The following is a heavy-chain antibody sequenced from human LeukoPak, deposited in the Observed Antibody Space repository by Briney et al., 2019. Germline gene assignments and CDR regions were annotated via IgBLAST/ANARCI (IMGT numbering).Heavy chain of an antibody. CDR2: IISNGEST. Sequence: AGGSLGLSCSASGFTFSGYAMHWVRQAPGKGLEYVSAIISNGESTYYSDSVKDRFTISRDNSKNTLYLQMSSLRPEDTAVYYCVKSASTWCLFDYWGQGTLVTVSS. CDR3: VKSASTWCLFDY. J-gene: IGHJ4*02. V-gene: IGHV3-64*03. CDR1: GFTFSGYA. D-gene: IGHD6-13*01.